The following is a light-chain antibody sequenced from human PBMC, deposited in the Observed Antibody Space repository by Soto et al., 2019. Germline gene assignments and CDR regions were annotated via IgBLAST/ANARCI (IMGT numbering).Light chain of an antibody. CDR1: QTVGVR. Sequence: EIVLTQSPATLSSSPGERATLSCRASQTVGVRLAWYQHKPGQTPRLIIYETSNRAADIPARFSGSGSGTDFPVAITSLEPEDFAFYYCHQRQRWPRTFGYGTKVEIK. V-gene: IGKV3-11*01. CDR3: HQRQRWPRT. J-gene: IGKJ1*01. CDR2: ETS.